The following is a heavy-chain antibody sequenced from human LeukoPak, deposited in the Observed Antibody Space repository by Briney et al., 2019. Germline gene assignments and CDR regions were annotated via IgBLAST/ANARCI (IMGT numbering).Heavy chain of an antibody. V-gene: IGHV4-34*01. CDR3: ARLVYDSSGYCDY. D-gene: IGHD3-22*01. CDR2: INHSGST. J-gene: IGHJ4*02. CDR1: GGSFSGYY. Sequence: SETLSLTCAVYGGSFSGYYWSWIRQPPGKGLEWIGEINHSGSTNYNPSLKSRVTISVDTSKNQLSLKLSSVTAADTAVYYCARLVYDSSGYCDYWGQGTLVTVSS.